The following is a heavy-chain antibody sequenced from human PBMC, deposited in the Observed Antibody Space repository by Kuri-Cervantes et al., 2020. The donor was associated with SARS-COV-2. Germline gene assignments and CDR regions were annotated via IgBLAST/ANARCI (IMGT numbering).Heavy chain of an antibody. CDR3: AGSIAARPIYFQH. D-gene: IGHD6-6*01. CDR1: GFTFSNYA. J-gene: IGHJ1*01. V-gene: IGHV3-30*07. CDR2: ISYDGSNK. Sequence: GESLKISCAASGFTFSNYAIHWVRQAPGKGLEWVAVISYDGSNKYYADSVKGRFTISRDNSKNTLYLQMNSLRAEDTAVYYCAGSIAARPIYFQHWGQGTLVTVSS.